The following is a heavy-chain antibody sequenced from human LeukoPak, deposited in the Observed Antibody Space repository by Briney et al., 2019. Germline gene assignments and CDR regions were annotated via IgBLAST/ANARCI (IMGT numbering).Heavy chain of an antibody. CDR1: GGSFSGYY. D-gene: IGHD4-11*01. CDR2: INHSGST. V-gene: IGHV4-34*01. CDR3: ARASYLYYSNYVRKAHYYYMDV. J-gene: IGHJ6*03. Sequence: SETLSLTCAVYGGSFSGYYWSWIRQPPGKVLEWIGEINHSGSTNYNPSLKSRVTISVDTSKNQFSLKLSSVTAADTAVYYCARASYLYYSNYVRKAHYYYMDVWGKGTTVTVSS.